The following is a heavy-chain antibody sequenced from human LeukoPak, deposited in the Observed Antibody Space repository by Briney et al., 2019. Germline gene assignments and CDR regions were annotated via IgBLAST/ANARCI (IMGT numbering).Heavy chain of an antibody. CDR1: GGSITSYH. CDR2: IYYSGST. J-gene: IGHJ3*02. Sequence: SETLSLTCTVSGGSITSYHWSWLRQPPGKGLEWIGYIYYSGSTSYNPSLRSRVTISVDTSKNQFSLKVTSVTAADTAVYYCARRRTSPEAFDIWGQGTMVTVSS. V-gene: IGHV4-59*01. CDR3: ARRRTSPEAFDI.